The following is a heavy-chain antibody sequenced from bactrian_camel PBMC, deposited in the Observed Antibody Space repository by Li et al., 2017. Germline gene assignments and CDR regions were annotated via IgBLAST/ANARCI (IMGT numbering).Heavy chain of an antibody. CDR1: PSTYEYV. CDR3: AAGQGVGWCLDVIRVGAEADFDY. Sequence: VQLVESGGGSVQAGGSLTISCEASPSTYEYVMGWFRQSPGDEREGVAAIDFDGAPTYAQSVKGRFTISKDNAKNTLYLQMNSLNPEDTGTYTCAAGQGVGWCLDVIRVGAEADFDYWGQGTQVTVS. J-gene: IGHJ6*01. CDR2: IDFDGAP. D-gene: IGHD5*01. V-gene: IGHV3S53*01.